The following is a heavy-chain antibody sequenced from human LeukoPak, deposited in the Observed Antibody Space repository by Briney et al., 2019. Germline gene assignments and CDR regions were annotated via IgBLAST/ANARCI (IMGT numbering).Heavy chain of an antibody. CDR2: IIPIFGTA. CDR3: ASLRYCSSTSCWLGAFDI. J-gene: IGHJ3*02. CDR1: GGTFSSYA. Sequence: ASVKVSCKASGGTFSSYAISWVRQAPVQGLEWMGGIIPIFGTANYAQKFQGRVTITTDESTSTAYMELSSLRSEDTAVYYCASLRYCSSTSCWLGAFDIWSQGTMVTVSS. V-gene: IGHV1-69*05. D-gene: IGHD2-2*01.